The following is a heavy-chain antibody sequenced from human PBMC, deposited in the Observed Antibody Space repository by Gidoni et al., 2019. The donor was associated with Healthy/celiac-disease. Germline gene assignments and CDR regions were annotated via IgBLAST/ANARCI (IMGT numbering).Heavy chain of an antibody. D-gene: IGHD4-17*01. CDR2: IIPIVGTA. J-gene: IGHJ3*02. CDR3: ARGHDYGDYFATDAFDI. CDR1: GGTSSSYA. Sequence: QVQLVQSGAEVKKPGSSVKVSCKASGGTSSSYAISWVRQAPGQGLEWMGWIIPIVGTANYAQKFQGRVTITADESTSTAYMELSSLRSEDTAVYYCARGHDYGDYFATDAFDIWGQGTMVTVSS. V-gene: IGHV1-69*01.